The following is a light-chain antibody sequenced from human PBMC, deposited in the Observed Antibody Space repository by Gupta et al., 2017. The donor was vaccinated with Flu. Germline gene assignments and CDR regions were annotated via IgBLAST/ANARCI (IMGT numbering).Light chain of an antibody. CDR2: YKSDSDK. CDR3: MIWHSSASV. V-gene: IGLV5-45*02. J-gene: IGLJ3*02. CDR1: SGINVGTYR. Sequence: QAVLTQPSSLSASPGASASLTCTLRSGINVGTYRIYWYQQKPGSPPQYHLRYKSDSDKQQGSGVPSRFSGSKDASATAGILLISGLQSEDDAYYYCMIWHSSASVFGGGTKLTVL.